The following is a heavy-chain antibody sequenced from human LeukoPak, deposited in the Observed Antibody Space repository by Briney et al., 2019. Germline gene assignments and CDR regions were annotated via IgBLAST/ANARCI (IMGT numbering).Heavy chain of an antibody. J-gene: IGHJ4*02. CDR1: GFTFSTYW. Sequence: PGGSLRLSCAASGFTFSTYWMSWVRQAPGKGPEWVANINEDGSEKYYVDSVKGRFTISRDNAKNSLYLQMNSLRAEDTAVYYCARYRGYSGYERMDYWRQGTLVTVSS. CDR3: ARYRGYSGYERMDY. CDR2: INEDGSEK. V-gene: IGHV3-7*01. D-gene: IGHD5-12*01.